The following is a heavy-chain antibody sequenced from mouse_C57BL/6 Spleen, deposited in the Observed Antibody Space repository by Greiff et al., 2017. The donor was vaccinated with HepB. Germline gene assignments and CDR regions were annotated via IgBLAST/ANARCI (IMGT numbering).Heavy chain of an antibody. CDR3: ARSRACSDFDY. CDR1: GYTFTSYW. V-gene: IGHV1-50*01. J-gene: IGHJ2*01. CDR2: IDATDSYT. Sequence: QVQLQQPGAELVKPGASVKLSCKASGYTFTSYWMQWVKQRPGQGLEWIGEIDATDSYTNYNQKYKGKATLTVDTSSSTAYMQLSSLTTEDSAVYYCARSRACSDFDYWCQGTTLTVSS.